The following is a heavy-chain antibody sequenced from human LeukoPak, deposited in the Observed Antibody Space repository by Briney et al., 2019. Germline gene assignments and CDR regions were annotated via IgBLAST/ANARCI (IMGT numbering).Heavy chain of an antibody. V-gene: IGHV4-61*02. D-gene: IGHD3-22*01. J-gene: IGHJ4*02. CDR3: AREARYYYDSSGYSPVY. CDR1: GNSISSGDNY. Sequence: SETLSLTCTVSGNSISSGDNYWSWIRQPAGKGLEWIGRIYTSGSTNYNPSLKSRVTISVDTSKNQFSLKLSSVTAADTAVYYCAREARYYYDSSGYSPVYWGQGTLVTVSS. CDR2: IYTSGST.